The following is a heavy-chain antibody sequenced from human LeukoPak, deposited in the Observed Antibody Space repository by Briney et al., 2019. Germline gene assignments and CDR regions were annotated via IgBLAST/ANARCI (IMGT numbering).Heavy chain of an antibody. CDR2: ISTSGSTT. V-gene: IGHV3-48*03. CDR1: GFTFSSYD. J-gene: IGHJ4*02. Sequence: GGSPRLSCAASGFTFSSYDMNWVRQAPGKGLEWVSYISTSGSTTYYADSVKGRFTISRDNAKNSLFLQMNSLRAEDTAVYYCARGPLRYCSGGSCYSPNFDYWGQGTLVTVSS. D-gene: IGHD2-15*01. CDR3: ARGPLRYCSGGSCYSPNFDY.